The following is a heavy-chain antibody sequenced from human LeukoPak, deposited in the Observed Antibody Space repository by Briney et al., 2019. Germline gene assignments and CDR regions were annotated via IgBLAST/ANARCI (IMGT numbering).Heavy chain of an antibody. D-gene: IGHD6-19*01. CDR1: GGSFSGYY. CDR2: INHSGST. J-gene: IGHJ6*02. Sequence: PSETLSLTCAVYGGSFSGYYWSWIRQPPGKGLEWIGEINHSGSTNYNPSLKSRVTISVDTSMNQFSLKLSSVTAADTAVYYCARGWVLVAGNYYYGMDVWGQGTTVTVSS. CDR3: ARGWVLVAGNYYYGMDV. V-gene: IGHV4-34*01.